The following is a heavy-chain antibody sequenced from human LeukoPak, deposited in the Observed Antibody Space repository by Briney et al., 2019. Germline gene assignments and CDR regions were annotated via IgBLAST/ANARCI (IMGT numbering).Heavy chain of an antibody. CDR1: GGSFSGYY. Sequence: PSETLSLTCAVYGGSFSGYYWSWIRQPPGKGLEWIGEINHSGSTNYNPSLKSRVTISVDTSKNQFSLKLSSVTAADTAVYYCARHAFASPLDIWGQGTVVTVSS. J-gene: IGHJ4*02. CDR3: ARHAFASPLDI. CDR2: INHSGST. D-gene: IGHD2-21*01. V-gene: IGHV4-34*01.